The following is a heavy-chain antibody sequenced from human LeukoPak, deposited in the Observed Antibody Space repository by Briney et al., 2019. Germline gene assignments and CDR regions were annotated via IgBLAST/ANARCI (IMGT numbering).Heavy chain of an antibody. Sequence: SVKVSCKASGGTFSSYAISWVRRAPGQGLEWMGGIIPIFGTANYAQKFQGRVTITTDESTSTAYMELSSLRSEDTAVYYCARGAGGITMTVDPWGQGTLVTVSS. CDR2: IIPIFGTA. D-gene: IGHD3-22*01. CDR3: ARGAGGITMTVDP. CDR1: GGTFSSYA. J-gene: IGHJ5*02. V-gene: IGHV1-69*05.